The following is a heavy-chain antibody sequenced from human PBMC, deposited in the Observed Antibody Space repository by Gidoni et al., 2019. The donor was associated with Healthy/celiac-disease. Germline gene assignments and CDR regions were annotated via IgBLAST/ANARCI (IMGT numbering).Heavy chain of an antibody. D-gene: IGHD5-12*01. CDR3: VNSGDGYNSVWGMDV. V-gene: IGHV3-64D*06. J-gene: IGHJ6*02. CDR1: GFTFSSYA. CDR2: SSSNGGST. Sequence: EVQLVESGGGLVQPGGSLRLSCSASGFTFSSYAMHWVRQAPGKGLEYVSASSSNGGSTYYADSVKGRFTISRDNSKNTLYLQMSSLRAEDTAVYYCVNSGDGYNSVWGMDVWGQGTTVTVSS.